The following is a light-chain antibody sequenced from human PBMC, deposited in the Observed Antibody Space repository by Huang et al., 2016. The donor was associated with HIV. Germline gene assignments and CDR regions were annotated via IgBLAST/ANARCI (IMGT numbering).Light chain of an antibody. V-gene: IGKV3-11*01. Sequence: EIVLTQSPATLSLSPGHRATLSCRASQSVSSYLAWDQQKPGQAPRLLIYDASNRAAGIPARFSGSGSGADFTLTISSLEPEDYAVYYCQQRSNWAPITFGGGTKVEIK. CDR3: QQRSNWAPIT. CDR2: DAS. CDR1: QSVSSY. J-gene: IGKJ4*01.